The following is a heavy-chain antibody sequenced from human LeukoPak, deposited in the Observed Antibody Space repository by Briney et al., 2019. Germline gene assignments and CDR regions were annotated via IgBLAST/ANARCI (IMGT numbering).Heavy chain of an antibody. D-gene: IGHD3-22*01. J-gene: IGHJ5*02. V-gene: IGHV3-23*01. Sequence: RPGGSLRLSCAASGFTFSSYAMSWVRQAPGKGLGWVSAISGSGGSTYYADSVKGRFTISRDNSKNTLYLQMNSLRAEDTAVYYCAKVYMISRRDYWFDPWGQGTLVTVSS. CDR3: AKVYMISRRDYWFDP. CDR1: GFTFSSYA. CDR2: ISGSGGST.